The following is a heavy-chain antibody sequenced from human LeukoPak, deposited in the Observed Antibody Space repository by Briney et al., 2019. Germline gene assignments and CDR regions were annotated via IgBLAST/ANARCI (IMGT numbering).Heavy chain of an antibody. CDR2: ISGSGGRT. V-gene: IGHV3-23*01. CDR1: GFTFTSYA. Sequence: GGSLRLSCAASGFTFTSYAMSWVRQAPGKGLEWVSAISGSGGRTYYADSVKGRFTISRDNSKNTLYLQMNSLRAEDTAVYYCARLRVGYNFSPFDYWGQGTLVTVSS. D-gene: IGHD5-24*01. CDR3: ARLRVGYNFSPFDY. J-gene: IGHJ4*02.